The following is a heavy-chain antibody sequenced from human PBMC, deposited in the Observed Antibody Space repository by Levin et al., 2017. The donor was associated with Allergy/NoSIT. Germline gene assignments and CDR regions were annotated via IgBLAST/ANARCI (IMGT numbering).Heavy chain of an antibody. J-gene: IGHJ4*02. Sequence: SCSGSGFTFGNYEMDWVRQAPGKGLEWVSYISASGRTTYYADSVKGRFNISRDNAKDSLYLQMNNLRVEDTAVYYCATPLSGYYDSSGYLQHWGQGTLVSVSA. V-gene: IGHV3-48*03. CDR3: ATPLSGYYDSSGYLQH. CDR2: ISASGRTT. D-gene: IGHD3-22*01. CDR1: GFTFGNYE.